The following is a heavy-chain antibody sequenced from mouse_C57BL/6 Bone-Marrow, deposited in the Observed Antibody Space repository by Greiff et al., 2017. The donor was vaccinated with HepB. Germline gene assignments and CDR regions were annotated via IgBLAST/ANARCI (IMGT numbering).Heavy chain of an antibody. J-gene: IGHJ3*01. CDR2: INPSTGGT. CDR1: GYSFTGYY. V-gene: IGHV1-42*01. CDR3: ARHYNIAY. Sequence: VQLQQSGPELVKPGASVKISCKASGYSFTGYYMNWVKQSPEKSLEWIGEINPSTGGTTYNQKFKAKATLTVDKSSSTAYMQLKSLTSEDSAVYYCARHYNIAYWGQGTLVTVSA. D-gene: IGHD1-3*01.